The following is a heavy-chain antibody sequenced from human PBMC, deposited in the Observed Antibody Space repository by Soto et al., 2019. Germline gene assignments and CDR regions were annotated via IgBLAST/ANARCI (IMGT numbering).Heavy chain of an antibody. Sequence: SQTLSLTCAISGDSVSSSSSAWNWIRQSPSGGLEWLGRTYYRSKWHNDYAVSVKSRITINPDTSKNQFSLQLNSVTPEDTAVYYCVRTPASGTLDPWGQGTLVTVSS. V-gene: IGHV6-1*01. D-gene: IGHD6-13*01. CDR2: TYYRSKWHN. CDR3: VRTPASGTLDP. J-gene: IGHJ5*02. CDR1: GDSVSSSSSA.